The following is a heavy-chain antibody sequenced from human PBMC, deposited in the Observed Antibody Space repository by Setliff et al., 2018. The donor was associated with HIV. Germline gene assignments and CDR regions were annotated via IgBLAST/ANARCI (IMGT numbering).Heavy chain of an antibody. CDR3: VRNPRELLY. V-gene: IGHV4-39*01. Sequence: SETLSLTCTVSGGSVNSRNYFWGWIRQPPGKGLEWIGTLYYSGEIRYNPSLKSRFTVSRDNAKNSLYLQMSDLRAEDTAVYYCVRNPRELLYWGQGTLVTVSS. CDR2: LYYSGEI. J-gene: IGHJ4*02. CDR1: GGSVNSRNYF. D-gene: IGHD1-7*01.